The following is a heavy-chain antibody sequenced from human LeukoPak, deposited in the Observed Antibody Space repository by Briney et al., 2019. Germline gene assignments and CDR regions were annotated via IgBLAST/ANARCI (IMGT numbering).Heavy chain of an antibody. D-gene: IGHD2-15*01. Sequence: SETLSLTCAVYGGSLSGYYWTWVRQPPGKGLEWIGEISHSGGANYSPSLKSRVTISLDTSKNQFSLRLTSVIAADTAVYYCARDDGVVVAAPFDYWGQGALVTVSS. CDR3: ARDDGVVVAAPFDY. CDR2: ISHSGGA. V-gene: IGHV4-34*01. J-gene: IGHJ4*02. CDR1: GGSLSGYY.